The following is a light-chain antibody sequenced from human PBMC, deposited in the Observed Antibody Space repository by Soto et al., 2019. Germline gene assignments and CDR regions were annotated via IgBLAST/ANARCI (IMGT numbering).Light chain of an antibody. CDR3: QQRSNWPTLT. V-gene: IGKV3-11*01. CDR1: QSVSSY. J-gene: IGKJ4*01. Sequence: EIVLTQSPATLSLSPWERATLSCRASQSVSSYLAWYQQKPGQAPRLLIYDASNRATGIPARFSGSGSGTDVTLTISSLEPEDFAVYYCQQRSNWPTLTFGGGTKVEIK. CDR2: DAS.